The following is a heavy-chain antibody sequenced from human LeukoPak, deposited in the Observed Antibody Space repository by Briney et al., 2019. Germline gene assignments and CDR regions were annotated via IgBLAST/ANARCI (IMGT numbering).Heavy chain of an antibody. J-gene: IGHJ4*02. CDR2: INPNSGGT. D-gene: IGHD3-3*01. CDR1: GYTFTGYY. Sequence: ASVKVSCKASGYTFTGYYMHWVRQAPGQGLEWMGRINPNSGGTNYAQKFQGRVTMTRDTSISTAYMELSRLRSDDTAVYYCARLTYYDFWSGYYIDYWGQGTLVTVSS. CDR3: ARLTYYDFWSGYYIDY. V-gene: IGHV1-2*06.